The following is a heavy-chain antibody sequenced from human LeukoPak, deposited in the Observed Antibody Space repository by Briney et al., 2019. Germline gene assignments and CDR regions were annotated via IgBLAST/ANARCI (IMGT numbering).Heavy chain of an antibody. CDR2: ISGNGGDT. CDR1: GFTFSAHY. V-gene: IGHV3-11*05. Sequence: PGGSLRLSCAASGFTFSAHYRSWIRQSPGKGLEWLSYISGNGGDTNYADSVRGRITISRDNAKNSLFLQMSSLRAEDTAIYYCARGARASDSWGQGTLVTVSS. CDR3: ARGARASDS. J-gene: IGHJ4*02.